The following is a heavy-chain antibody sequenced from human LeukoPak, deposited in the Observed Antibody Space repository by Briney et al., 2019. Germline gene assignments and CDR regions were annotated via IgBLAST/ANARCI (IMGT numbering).Heavy chain of an antibody. CDR1: GYTFTSYA. V-gene: IGHV1-3*01. Sequence: ASVKVSCKASGYTFTSYAMHWVRQAPGQRLEWMGWINAGNGNTKYSQKFQGRVTITRDTSASTAYMELSSLRSEDTAVYYCARLGYCSSTSCYAFDIWGQGTMVTVSS. D-gene: IGHD2-2*01. CDR3: ARLGYCSSTSCYAFDI. J-gene: IGHJ3*02. CDR2: INAGNGNT.